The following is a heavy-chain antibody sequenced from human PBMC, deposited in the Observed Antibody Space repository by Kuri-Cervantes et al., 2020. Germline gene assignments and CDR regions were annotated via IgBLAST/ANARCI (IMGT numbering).Heavy chain of an antibody. CDR2: ISSSGSTI. V-gene: IGHV3-11*01. Sequence: GESLKISCAASGFTFSDYYMSWIRQAPGKGLEWVSYISSSGSTIYYADSVKGRFTISRDNAKNSLYLQMNSLRAEDTAVYYCAREGYSYGEFDYWGQGTLVTVSS. D-gene: IGHD5-18*01. CDR3: AREGYSYGEFDY. J-gene: IGHJ4*02. CDR1: GFTFSDYY.